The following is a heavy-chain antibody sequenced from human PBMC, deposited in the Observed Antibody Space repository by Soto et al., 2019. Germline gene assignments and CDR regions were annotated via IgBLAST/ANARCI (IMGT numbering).Heavy chain of an antibody. CDR1: GYSFSTYW. J-gene: IGHJ4*02. Sequence: GESLKISCKGSGYSFSTYWIGWVRQMPGKGLEWMGIIYPGDSDTRYSPPFQGQVTISADKSITTAYLQWSSLKASDTAIYYCARGYYYDSSGLPYFDNWGQGTLVTVSS. CDR3: ARGYYYDSSGLPYFDN. V-gene: IGHV5-51*01. CDR2: IYPGDSDT. D-gene: IGHD3-22*01.